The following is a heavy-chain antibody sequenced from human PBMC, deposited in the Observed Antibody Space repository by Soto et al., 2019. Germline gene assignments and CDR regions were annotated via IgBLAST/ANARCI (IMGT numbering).Heavy chain of an antibody. CDR3: VRSSGWTGDY. Sequence: GGSLRLSCATSGFAFSSYWMNWVRQVPGKGLEWVANIKQDGSEINYVDSVRGRFTISRDNANSSLYLQMNSLRAEDTAVFYYVRSSGWTGDYWGQGILVTVSS. J-gene: IGHJ4*02. CDR1: GFAFSSYW. CDR2: IKQDGSEI. V-gene: IGHV3-7*04. D-gene: IGHD3-10*01.